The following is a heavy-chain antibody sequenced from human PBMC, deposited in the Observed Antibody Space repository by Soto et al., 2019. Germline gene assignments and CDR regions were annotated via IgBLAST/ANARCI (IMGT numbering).Heavy chain of an antibody. Sequence: PGGSLRLSCAASGFTFSSYWMHWVRQAPGKGQVWVSRINSDGSSTSYADSVKGRFTISRDNAKNTLYLQMNSLRAEDTAVYYCARTKTYSSGWSPEYNWFDPWGRGTLVTVSS. CDR3: ARTKTYSSGWSPEYNWFDP. D-gene: IGHD6-19*01. CDR2: INSDGSST. J-gene: IGHJ5*02. V-gene: IGHV3-74*01. CDR1: GFTFSSYW.